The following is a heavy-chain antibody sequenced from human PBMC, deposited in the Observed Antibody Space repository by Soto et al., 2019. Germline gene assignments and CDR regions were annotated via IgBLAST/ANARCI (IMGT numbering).Heavy chain of an antibody. V-gene: IGHV3-23*01. CDR2: LSDSGISI. CDR3: AKVSISWYPRSFDP. D-gene: IGHD6-13*01. J-gene: IGHJ5*02. Sequence: GSLRLSCPASGFTFSSHAMTWVRQAPGKGLEWVSGLSDSGISIYYADSVKDRLTISRDNYKNTLYLQIHTLRAEDTAVYYCAKVSISWYPRSFDPWRQATLATVPS. CDR1: GFTFSSHA.